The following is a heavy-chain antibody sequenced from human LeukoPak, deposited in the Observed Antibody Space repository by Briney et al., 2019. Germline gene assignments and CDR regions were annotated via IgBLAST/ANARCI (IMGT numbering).Heavy chain of an antibody. CDR3: ARYGYSYGLDY. Sequence: PSETLSLTCAVYGGSFSGFYWSWIRQPPGKGLEWIGEINHGGSTHYNPSLKSRVTISVDTSKNQFSLKLSSVTAADTAVYYCARYGYSYGLDYWGQGTLVTVSS. D-gene: IGHD5-18*01. CDR2: INHGGST. J-gene: IGHJ4*02. V-gene: IGHV4-34*01. CDR1: GGSFSGFY.